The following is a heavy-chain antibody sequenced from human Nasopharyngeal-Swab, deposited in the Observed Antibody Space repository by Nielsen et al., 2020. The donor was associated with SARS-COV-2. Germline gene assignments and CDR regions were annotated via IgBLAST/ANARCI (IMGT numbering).Heavy chain of an antibody. Sequence: GGSLRLSCAASGFTFSSYGMHWVRQAPGKGLEWVAVISYDGGNKYYADSVKGRFTISRDNSKNTLYLQMNSLRAEDTAVYYCAKDKDGAFDIWGQGTMVTVSS. CDR1: GFTFSSYG. CDR2: ISYDGGNK. V-gene: IGHV3-30*18. D-gene: IGHD5-24*01. CDR3: AKDKDGAFDI. J-gene: IGHJ3*02.